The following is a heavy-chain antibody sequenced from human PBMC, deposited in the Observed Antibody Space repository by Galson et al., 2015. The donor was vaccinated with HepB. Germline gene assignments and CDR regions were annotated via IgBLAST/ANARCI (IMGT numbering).Heavy chain of an antibody. J-gene: IGHJ4*02. V-gene: IGHV3-7*03. CDR3: ARDRAVRYFDY. D-gene: IGHD3-10*01. CDR2: IKQDGSEK. CDR1: GFTFSSYW. Sequence: SLRLSCAASGFTFSSYWMSWVRQAPGKGLEWVANIKQDGSEKYYVDSVKGRFTISRDNAKNSLYLQMNSLKAEDTAVYYCARDRAVRYFDYWGQGTLVTVSS.